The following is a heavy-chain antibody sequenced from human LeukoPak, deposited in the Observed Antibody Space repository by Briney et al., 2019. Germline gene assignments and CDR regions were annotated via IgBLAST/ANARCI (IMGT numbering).Heavy chain of an antibody. D-gene: IGHD6-13*01. V-gene: IGHV5-51*01. J-gene: IGHJ5*02. CDR1: GFSFTNYW. Sequence: GESLKISCKGSGFSFTNYWIGWVRQMPGKGLELMGVIYPGDSDTRYSPSFQGQVTISADKSISTAYLQWSSLKASDTAMYYCARHGRLGSTSSWLDNWGQGTLVTVSS. CDR2: IYPGDSDT. CDR3: ARHGRLGSTSSWLDN.